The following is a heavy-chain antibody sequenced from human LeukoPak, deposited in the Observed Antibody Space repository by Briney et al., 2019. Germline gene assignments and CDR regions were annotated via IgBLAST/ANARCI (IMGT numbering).Heavy chain of an antibody. V-gene: IGHV3-74*01. J-gene: IGHJ4*02. D-gene: IGHD1-14*01. Sequence: GGSLRLSCAASGFTFSSYWMHWVRQTPGKGLVWVSRIKSDGSTIYADSVKGRFTISRDNSKNTLYLQMNSLRAEDTAVYYCAKPAGTVAGPIDYWGQGTLVTVSS. CDR2: IKSDGST. CDR1: GFTFSSYW. CDR3: AKPAGTVAGPIDY.